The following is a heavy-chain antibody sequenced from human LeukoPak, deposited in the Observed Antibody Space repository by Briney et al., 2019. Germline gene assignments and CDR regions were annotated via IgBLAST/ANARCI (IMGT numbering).Heavy chain of an antibody. CDR1: GYTFTGYY. CDR3: ARELRNYDILTGYHNVRGYFDY. Sequence: ASVKVSCKASGYTFTGYYMHWVRQAPGQGLEWMGRINPNSGGTNYAQKFQGRVTMTRDTSISTAYMELSRLRSDDTAVYYCARELRNYDILTGYHNVRGYFDYWGQGTLVTVSS. D-gene: IGHD3-9*01. CDR2: INPNSGGT. V-gene: IGHV1-2*06. J-gene: IGHJ4*02.